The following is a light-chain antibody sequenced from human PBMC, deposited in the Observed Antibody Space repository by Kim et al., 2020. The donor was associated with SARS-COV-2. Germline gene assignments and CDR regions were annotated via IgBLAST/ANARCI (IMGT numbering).Light chain of an antibody. CDR2: SNT. Sequence: GQGVTFSCSGSSSNIGSNSVDWYQQLPGTAPKLLIYSNTQRPSGVPDRISGSKSGTSASLAISGLQSEDEADYYCAAWDDSLNGVVFGGGTKLTVL. CDR1: SSNIGSNS. V-gene: IGLV1-44*01. J-gene: IGLJ2*01. CDR3: AAWDDSLNGVV.